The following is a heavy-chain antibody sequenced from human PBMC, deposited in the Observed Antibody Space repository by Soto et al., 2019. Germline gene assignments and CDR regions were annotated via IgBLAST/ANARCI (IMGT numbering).Heavy chain of an antibody. V-gene: IGHV3-48*02. Sequence: EVQLVESGGGLVQPGGSLRLSCAASGFTFSTYSISWVRQAPGKGLEWISYISSSSSTIYYVDSVKGRFTISRDNAKNSLFLQMNSLRDEDTAVYYCATDRGKVLTWGQGTPVTVSS. CDR1: GFTFSTYS. CDR3: ATDRGKVLT. J-gene: IGHJ5*02. CDR2: ISSSSSTI. D-gene: IGHD3-10*01.